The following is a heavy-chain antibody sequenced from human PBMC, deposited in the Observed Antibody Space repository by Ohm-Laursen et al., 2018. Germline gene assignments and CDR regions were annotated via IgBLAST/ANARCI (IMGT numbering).Heavy chain of an antibody. CDR2: IKQDGSEK. V-gene: IGHV3-7*01. J-gene: IGHJ6*02. Sequence: GSLRLSCAAPGFTFSSYWMSWVRQAPGKGLEWVANIKQDGSEKYYVDSVKGRFTISRDNAKNSLYLQMNSLRAEDTAVYYCARDTRYYGMDVWGQGTTVTVSS. CDR3: ARDTRYYGMDV. CDR1: GFTFSSYW.